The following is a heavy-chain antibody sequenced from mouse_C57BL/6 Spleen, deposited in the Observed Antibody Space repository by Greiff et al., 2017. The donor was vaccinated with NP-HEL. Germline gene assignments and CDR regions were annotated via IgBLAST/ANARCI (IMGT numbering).Heavy chain of an antibody. V-gene: IGHV1-4*01. CDR2: INPSSGYT. CDR1: GYTFTSYT. CDR3: AREDGYFDV. J-gene: IGHJ1*03. Sequence: VHLVESGAELARPGASVKMSCKASGYTFTSYTMHWVKQRPGQGLEWIGYINPSSGYTKYNQKFKDKATLTADKSSSTAYMQLSSLTSEDSAVYYCAREDGYFDVWGTGTTVTVSS.